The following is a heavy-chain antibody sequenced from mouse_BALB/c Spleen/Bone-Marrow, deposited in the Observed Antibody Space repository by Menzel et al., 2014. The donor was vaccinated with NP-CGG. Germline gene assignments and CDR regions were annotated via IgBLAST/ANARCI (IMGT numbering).Heavy chain of an antibody. CDR3: ARDMGGLLFDY. CDR1: GFTFTDDY. Sequence: EVQLVESGGGLVQPGGSLRLSCATSGFTFTDDYMNWVRQPPGKALEWLGFIRNKANGYTTEYSASVQGRFTISRDNSQSILYLQMNTLRAEDSATYYCARDMGGLLFDYWGQGTTLTVSS. CDR2: IRNKANGYTT. V-gene: IGHV7-3*02. D-gene: IGHD2-3*01. J-gene: IGHJ2*01.